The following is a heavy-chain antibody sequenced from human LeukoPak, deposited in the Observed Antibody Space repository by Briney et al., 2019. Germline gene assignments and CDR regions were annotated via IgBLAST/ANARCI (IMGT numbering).Heavy chain of an antibody. CDR1: GGSISSYY. Sequence: PSETLSLTCTVSGGSISSYYRSWIRQPAGKGLEWIGRIYTSGSTNYNPSLKSRVTISVDTSKNQFSLKLSSVTAADTAVYYCARERGFGELLDWFDPWGQGTLVTVSS. V-gene: IGHV4-4*07. J-gene: IGHJ5*02. CDR3: ARERGFGELLDWFDP. CDR2: IYTSGST. D-gene: IGHD3-10*01.